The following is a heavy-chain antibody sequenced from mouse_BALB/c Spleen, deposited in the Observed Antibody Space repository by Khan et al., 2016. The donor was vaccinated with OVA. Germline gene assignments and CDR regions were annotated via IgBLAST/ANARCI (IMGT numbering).Heavy chain of an antibody. CDR1: GYTFPTYW. CDR3: ARRGLDGIFAY. Sequence: VQLQQSGAELAKPGASVKMSCKASGYTFPTYWMHWIKQRPGQGLEWIGYIDPNTDYTEYNQKFKDKATLTTDKSSSTAYMQLSSLTSEDSAVYYCARRGLDGIFAYWGQGTLVTVSA. V-gene: IGHV1-7*01. D-gene: IGHD2-1*01. J-gene: IGHJ3*01. CDR2: IDPNTDYT.